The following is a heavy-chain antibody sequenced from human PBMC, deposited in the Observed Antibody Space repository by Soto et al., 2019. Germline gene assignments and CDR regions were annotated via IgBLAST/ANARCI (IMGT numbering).Heavy chain of an antibody. CDR1: GGSFSGYQ. D-gene: IGHD3-10*01. CDR3: ARGLILWFGELSRRGGYYYYMDV. J-gene: IGHJ6*03. Sequence: QVQLQQWGAGLLKPSETLSLTCAVYGGSFSGYQWSWIRQTPGKGLEWIGEINDSGNINYNPSLKSGVTILVDTAKKQISLKLSSVTAADAAVYCGARGLILWFGELSRRGGYYYYMDVWGKGTTVTVSS. CDR2: INDSGNI. V-gene: IGHV4-34*01.